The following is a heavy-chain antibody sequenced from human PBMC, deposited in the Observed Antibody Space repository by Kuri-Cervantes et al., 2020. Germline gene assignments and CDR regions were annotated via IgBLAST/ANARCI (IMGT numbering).Heavy chain of an antibody. CDR2: IKSDGSST. J-gene: IGHJ3*02. CDR1: GFTLSSDW. V-gene: IGHV3-74*01. D-gene: IGHD3-16*01. Sequence: GGSLRLSCAASGFTLSSDWMHWVRQGPGKGLVWVARIKSDGSSTSYADSVKGRFTISRDNAKNTLYLQMYSLRAEDTAVYYCARDADIWGSRPAFDIWGQGTMVTVSS. CDR3: ARDADIWGSRPAFDI.